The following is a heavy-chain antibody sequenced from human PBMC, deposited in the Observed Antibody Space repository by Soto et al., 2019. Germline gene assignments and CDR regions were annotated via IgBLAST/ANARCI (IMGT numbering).Heavy chain of an antibody. J-gene: IGHJ4*02. Sequence: GESLKISCQSSGYTFSNFWIGWVRQLPGQGLEWMGIIYPGDHETRYSPSFLGKVNISAEKSINTAYLQCSSLEASDSAFDFCARIPRSSPDVDIWGQGALVTVSS. CDR1: GYTFSNFW. D-gene: IGHD6-13*01. V-gene: IGHV5-51*01. CDR2: IYPGDHET. CDR3: ARIPRSSPDVDI.